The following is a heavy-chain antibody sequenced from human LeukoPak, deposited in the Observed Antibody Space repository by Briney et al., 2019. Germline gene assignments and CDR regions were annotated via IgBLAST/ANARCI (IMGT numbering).Heavy chain of an antibody. Sequence: ASVKVSCKASGYTFTGYYMHWVRQAPGQGLEWMGWINPNSGGTNYAQKFQGWVTMTRDTSISTAYMELSRLRSDDTAVYYCARDRSGYDSWSGYYSYYYGMDVWGQGTAVTVSS. D-gene: IGHD3-3*01. CDR1: GYTFTGYY. CDR2: INPNSGGT. CDR3: ARDRSGYDSWSGYYSYYYGMDV. V-gene: IGHV1-2*04. J-gene: IGHJ6*02.